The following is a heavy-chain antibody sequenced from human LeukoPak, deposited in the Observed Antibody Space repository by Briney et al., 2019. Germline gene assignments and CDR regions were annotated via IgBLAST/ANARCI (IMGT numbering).Heavy chain of an antibody. CDR3: ALLPRVYYYDSSGYSARHKKYYFDY. Sequence: SETLSLTCAVSGGSISSGGYSWSRIRQPPGKGLEWIGYIYHSGSTYYNPSLKSRVTISVDRSKNQFSLKLSSVTAADTAVYYCALLPRVYYYDSSGYSARHKKYYFDYWGQGTLVTVSS. D-gene: IGHD3-22*01. CDR1: GGSISSGGYS. J-gene: IGHJ4*02. V-gene: IGHV4-30-2*01. CDR2: IYHSGST.